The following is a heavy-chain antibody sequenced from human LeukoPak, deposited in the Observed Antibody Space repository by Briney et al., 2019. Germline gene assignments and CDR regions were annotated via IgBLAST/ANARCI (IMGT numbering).Heavy chain of an antibody. V-gene: IGHV1-69*06. D-gene: IGHD4-17*01. CDR1: GGTFSSYA. CDR3: ARASNDYGDYQYFQH. CDR2: IIPIFGTA. J-gene: IGHJ1*01. Sequence: GSSVKVFCKASGGTFSSYAISWVRQAPGQGLEWMGGIIPIFGTANYAQKFQGRVTITADKSTSTAYMELSSLRSEDTAVYYCARASNDYGDYQYFQHWGQGTLVTVSS.